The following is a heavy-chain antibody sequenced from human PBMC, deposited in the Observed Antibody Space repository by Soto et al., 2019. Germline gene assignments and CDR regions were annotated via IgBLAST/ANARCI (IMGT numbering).Heavy chain of an antibody. CDR1: GGSISSSSYF. J-gene: IGHJ5*02. Sequence: QLQLQESGPGLVKPSETLSLTCTVSGGSISSSSYFWGWIRQPPGKGLEWIGSIYYSGSTYYNPSLKSRVTISGDTSKNQFSLKLSSVTAADTAVYHCARLRDTAMVGWFDPWGQGTLVTVSS. V-gene: IGHV4-39*01. CDR2: IYYSGST. D-gene: IGHD5-18*01. CDR3: ARLRDTAMVGWFDP.